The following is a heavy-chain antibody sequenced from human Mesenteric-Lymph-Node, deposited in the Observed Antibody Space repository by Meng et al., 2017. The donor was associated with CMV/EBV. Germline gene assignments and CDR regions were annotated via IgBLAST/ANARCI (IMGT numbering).Heavy chain of an antibody. CDR1: GYTFTSYD. V-gene: IGHV1-69*10. J-gene: IGHJ6*02. CDR2: IIPILGIA. D-gene: IGHD5-12*01. CDR3: ARASGGIRIVATRSYYYYGMDV. Sequence: SVKVSCKASGYTFTSYDIAWVRQAPGQGLEWMGGIIPILGIANYAQKFQGRVTITADKSTSTAYMELSSLRSEDTAVYYCARASGGIRIVATRSYYYYGMDVWGQGTTVTVSS.